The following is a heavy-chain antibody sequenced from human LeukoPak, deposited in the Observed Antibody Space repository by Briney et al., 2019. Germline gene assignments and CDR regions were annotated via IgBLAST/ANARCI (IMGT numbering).Heavy chain of an antibody. CDR1: GFTFSDYY. J-gene: IGHJ3*02. V-gene: IGHV3-11*04. D-gene: IGHD3-3*01. CDR2: ISSSGSTI. CDR3: ARDPYYDFWSDYGTEAFDI. Sequence: GGSLRLSCAASGFTFSDYYMSWIRQAPGKGLEWISYISSSGSTISYADSVKGRFTISRDNAKNSLYLQMNSLRAEDTAVYYCARDPYYDFWSDYGTEAFDIWGQGTMVTVSS.